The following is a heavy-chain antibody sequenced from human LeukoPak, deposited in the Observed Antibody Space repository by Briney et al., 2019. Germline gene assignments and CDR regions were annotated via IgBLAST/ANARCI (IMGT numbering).Heavy chain of an antibody. CDR2: ISGSGGST. CDR1: GFTFSSYA. D-gene: IGHD3-10*01. CDR3: ATNSLARGQPTWYYYYYGMDV. J-gene: IGHJ6*02. Sequence: TGGSLRLSCAASGFTFSSYAMSWVRQAPGKGLEWVSAISGSGGSTYYADSVKGRFTISRDNSKNTLYLQMNSLRAEDTAVYYCATNSLARGQPTWYYYYYGMDVWGQGTTVTVSS. V-gene: IGHV3-23*01.